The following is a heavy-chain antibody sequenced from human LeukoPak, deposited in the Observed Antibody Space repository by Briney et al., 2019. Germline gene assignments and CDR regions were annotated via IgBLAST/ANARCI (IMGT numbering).Heavy chain of an antibody. CDR1: GFTFSSYS. D-gene: IGHD5-24*01. CDR3: AREGMATLDY. V-gene: IGHV3-21*06. CDR2: ISGSGSYI. Sequence: GGSLRLSCAASGFTFSSYSMNWVRQAPGKVLEWVSSISGSGSYIYYADSVKGRFTISRDNAKNSLYLQMNSLRAEDTAVYYCAREGMATLDYWGQGTLVTVSS. J-gene: IGHJ4*02.